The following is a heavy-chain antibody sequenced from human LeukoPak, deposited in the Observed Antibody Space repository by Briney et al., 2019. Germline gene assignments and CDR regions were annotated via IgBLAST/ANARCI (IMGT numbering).Heavy chain of an antibody. CDR2: IKQDGSVK. Sequence: GGSLRFSCAASGFTFTNYWMSWVRQAPGKGLEWVANIKQDGSVKYYLDSVKGRFTVSRDNTKNSHYLQMNSLRAEDTAVYYCARIGYSSSSFDYWGQGTLVIVSS. CDR1: GFTFTNYW. J-gene: IGHJ4*02. D-gene: IGHD6-6*01. CDR3: ARIGYSSSSFDY. V-gene: IGHV3-7*01.